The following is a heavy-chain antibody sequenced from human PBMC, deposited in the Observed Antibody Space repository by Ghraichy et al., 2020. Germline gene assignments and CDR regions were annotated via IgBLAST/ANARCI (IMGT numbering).Heavy chain of an antibody. CDR2: VFSSGTT. CDR1: GGSISGFF. Sequence: SETLSLTCTVSGGSISGFFWGWIRQSPEMGLEWIAFVFSSGTTDSNPSLKSRVTMSVDRSKNQFSLRLSSVTTADTAVYFCARYKYCGSDCARAFDIWGQGTTFTFSS. V-gene: IGHV4-4*09. D-gene: IGHD2-21*02. CDR3: ARYKYCGSDCARAFDI. J-gene: IGHJ3*02.